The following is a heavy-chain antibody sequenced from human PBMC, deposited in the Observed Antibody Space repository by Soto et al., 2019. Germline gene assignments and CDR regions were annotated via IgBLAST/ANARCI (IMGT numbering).Heavy chain of an antibody. J-gene: IGHJ6*02. CDR3: ARDISGPKVVVTSGMDV. CDR2: IYYSGST. Sequence: SETLSLTCTVSGGSVSSGIYYWSWIPKPPGKGLEWIGYIYYSGSTNYNPSLKSRVTISVDTSKNQFSLKLSSVTAADTAVYYCARDISGPKVVVTSGMDVWGQGTTVTVSS. V-gene: IGHV4-61*01. CDR1: GGSVSSGIYY. D-gene: IGHD2-15*01.